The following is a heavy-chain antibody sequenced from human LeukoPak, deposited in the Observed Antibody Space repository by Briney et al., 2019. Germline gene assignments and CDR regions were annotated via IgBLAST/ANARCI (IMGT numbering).Heavy chain of an antibody. CDR2: IKQDGSLK. V-gene: IGHV3-7*03. Sequence: SGGSLRLSCGTSGFTFSDYWMTWVRQAPGKGLEWVANIKQDGSLKFYVGSVKGRFTISRDNARNTLYLQMTSLRAEDTAVYYCAKGRETYNDCESDYWGQGTLVTVSS. CDR3: AKGRETYNDCESDY. D-gene: IGHD2-21*02. J-gene: IGHJ4*02. CDR1: GFTFSDYW.